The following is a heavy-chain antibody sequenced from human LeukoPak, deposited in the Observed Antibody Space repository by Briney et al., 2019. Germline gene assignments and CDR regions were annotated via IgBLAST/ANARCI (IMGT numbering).Heavy chain of an antibody. CDR3: ARDGGIHDFWSGYYIGYWFDL. CDR1: GYTFTVYY. Sequence: ASVSVSCKASGYTFTVYYMHGGREAPGQGGEWMGWINPNSGGTDYSQKFQGRVTMTRDTSISTAYMEVTRLRSDATAVYYCARDGGIHDFWSGYYIGYWFDLWGQGTLVTVSS. D-gene: IGHD3-3*01. V-gene: IGHV1-2*02. J-gene: IGHJ5*02. CDR2: INPNSGGT.